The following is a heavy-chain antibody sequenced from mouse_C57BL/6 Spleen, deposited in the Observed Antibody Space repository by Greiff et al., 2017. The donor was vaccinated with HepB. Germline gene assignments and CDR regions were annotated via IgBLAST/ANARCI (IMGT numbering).Heavy chain of an antibody. V-gene: IGHV1-26*01. D-gene: IGHD4-1*01. CDR2: INPNNGGT. CDR3: ARGRTGSFDV. J-gene: IGHJ1*03. CDR1: GYTFTDYY. Sequence: EVQLQQSGPELVKPGASVKISCKASGYTFTDYYMNWVKQSHGKSLEWIGDINPNNGGTSYNQKFKGKATLTVDKSSSTAYMELRSLTSEDSAVYYCARGRTGSFDVWGTGTTVTVSS.